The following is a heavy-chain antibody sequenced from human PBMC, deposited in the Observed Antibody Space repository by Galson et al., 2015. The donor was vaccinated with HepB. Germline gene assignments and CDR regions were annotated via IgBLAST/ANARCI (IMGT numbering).Heavy chain of an antibody. CDR3: VRGVDI. CDR2: INGDGSTT. V-gene: IGHV3-74*01. Sequence: SLRLSCAASGSTLSSYWMHWVRQAPGKGLVWVSCINGDGSTTNYADSVKGRFTISRDNAKNTMYLEMNSLRAEDTAVYYCVRGVDIWGQGTMVTVSS. CDR1: GSTLSSYW. J-gene: IGHJ3*02.